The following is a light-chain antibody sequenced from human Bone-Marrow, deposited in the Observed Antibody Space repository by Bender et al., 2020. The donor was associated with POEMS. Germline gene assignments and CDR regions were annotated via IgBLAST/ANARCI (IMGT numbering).Light chain of an antibody. Sequence: SYELTQPPSVSVSPGQTASIPCSGNRLGDKYASWYQQKPGQSPVLIIYQNNERPSGIPERFSGSNSANTATLTIGGTQSLDEGDYYCQAWDNNVWVFGGGTKLTVL. J-gene: IGLJ3*02. V-gene: IGLV3-1*01. CDR2: QNN. CDR1: RLGDKY. CDR3: QAWDNNVWV.